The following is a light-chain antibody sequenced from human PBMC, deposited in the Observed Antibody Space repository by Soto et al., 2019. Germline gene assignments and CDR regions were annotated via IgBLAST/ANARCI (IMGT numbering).Light chain of an antibody. CDR1: QSVLYSSNNKNY. J-gene: IGKJ1*01. Sequence: DIVMTQSPDSLAVSLGERATINCKSSQSVLYSSNNKNYLAWYQQKPGQPPKLLIYWASTRESGVPDRFSGSGSGTDFTLTISCLQAEDVAVYYCQQYYSTPGTFGQGTKVEI. V-gene: IGKV4-1*01. CDR3: QQYYSTPGT. CDR2: WAS.